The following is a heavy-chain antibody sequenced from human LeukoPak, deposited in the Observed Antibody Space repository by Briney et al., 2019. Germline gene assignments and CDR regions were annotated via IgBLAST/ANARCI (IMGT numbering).Heavy chain of an antibody. CDR1: GFTFSSYS. Sequence: MSGGSLRLSCAASGFTFSSYSMNWVRQAPGKGLEWVSSISSSSSYIYYADSVKGRFTISRDNAKNSLYLQTNSLRAEDTAVYYCARDGLLWFGELSTSDYWGQGTLVTVSS. CDR3: ARDGLLWFGELSTSDY. J-gene: IGHJ4*02. V-gene: IGHV3-21*01. D-gene: IGHD3-10*01. CDR2: ISSSSSYI.